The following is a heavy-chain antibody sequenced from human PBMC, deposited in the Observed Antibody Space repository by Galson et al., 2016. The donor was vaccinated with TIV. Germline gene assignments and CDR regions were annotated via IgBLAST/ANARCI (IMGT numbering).Heavy chain of an antibody. D-gene: IGHD5-12*01. CDR1: GGSLISGGHY. CDR3: ARDKSGYETVDHFYYYIHV. CDR2: IYQSGGV. V-gene: IGHV4-61*08. Sequence: SETLSLTCSVSGGSLISGGHYWSWVRQPPGRGLEWIGHIYQSGGVDYNPSLKSRVTISRDTSNNQFSLKRSSVTAADTAVYYCARDKSGYETVDHFYYYIHVWGKGTTVTVSS. J-gene: IGHJ6*03.